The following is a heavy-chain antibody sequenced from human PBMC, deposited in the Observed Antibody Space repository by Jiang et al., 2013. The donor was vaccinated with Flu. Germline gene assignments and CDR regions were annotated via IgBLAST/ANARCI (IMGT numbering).Heavy chain of an antibody. CDR3: ARTSYYYAMDV. J-gene: IGHJ6*04. CDR2: IYENGGT. CDR1: GGSMRSYY. V-gene: IGHV4-59*08. Sequence: SGSGLVKPSETLSLTCTVSGGSMRSYYWSWIRQSPGKGLEWIGYIYENGGTNYNPSLKSRVTISIDTSKNQISLKVNSVTAADTAVYYCARTSYYYAMDVWGIGTTVTVSS.